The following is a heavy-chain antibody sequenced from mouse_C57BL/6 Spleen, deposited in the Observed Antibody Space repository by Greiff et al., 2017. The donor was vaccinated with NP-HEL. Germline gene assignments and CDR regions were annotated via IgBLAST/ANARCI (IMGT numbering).Heavy chain of an antibody. CDR2: INPGSGGT. V-gene: IGHV1-54*01. J-gene: IGHJ1*03. CDR3: ARSGYYYGSSEYFDV. Sequence: QVQLQQSGAELVRPGTSVKVSCKASGYAFTNYLIEWVKQRPGQGLEWIGVINPGSGGTNYNEKFKGKATLTADKSSSTAYRQLSSLTSEDSAVYFCARSGYYYGSSEYFDVWGTGTTVTVSS. D-gene: IGHD1-1*01. CDR1: GYAFTNYL.